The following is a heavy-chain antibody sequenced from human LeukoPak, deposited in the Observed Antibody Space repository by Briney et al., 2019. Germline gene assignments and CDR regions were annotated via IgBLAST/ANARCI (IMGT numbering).Heavy chain of an antibody. CDR2: IIPIFGTA. CDR1: GGTFSSYA. V-gene: IGHV1-69*13. Sequence: GASVKVSCKASGGTFSSYAISWVRQAPGQGLEWMGGIIPIFGTANYAQKFQGRVTITADESTSTAYMELSSLRSEDTAVYYCARGGRYCSSTSCGYYYYMDVWGKGTTVTVSS. J-gene: IGHJ6*03. CDR3: ARGGRYCSSTSCGYYYYMDV. D-gene: IGHD2-2*01.